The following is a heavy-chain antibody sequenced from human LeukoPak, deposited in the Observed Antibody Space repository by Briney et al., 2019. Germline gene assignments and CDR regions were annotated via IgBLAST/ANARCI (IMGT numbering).Heavy chain of an antibody. J-gene: IGHJ6*03. V-gene: IGHV4-59*01. CDR3: ARDFSPRTKYYYMDV. CDR2: IYYSGST. CDR1: GGSISSYY. D-gene: IGHD2-8*01. Sequence: SETLSLTCTVSGGSISSYYWSWIRQPPGKGLEWIGYIYYSGSTNYNPSLKSRVTISVDTSKSQFSLKLSSVTAADTAVYYCARDFSPRTKYYYMDVWGKGTTVTVSS.